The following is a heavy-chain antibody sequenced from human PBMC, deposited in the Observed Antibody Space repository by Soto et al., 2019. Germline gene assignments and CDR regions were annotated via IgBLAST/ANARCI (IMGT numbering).Heavy chain of an antibody. CDR1: GGSISSGGYY. CDR3: ARDGGDYPLH. J-gene: IGHJ4*02. CDR2: IYYSGST. Sequence: SETLSLTCTVSGGSISSGGYYWSWIRQHPGKGLEWIGYIYYSGSTYYNPSLKSRVTISVDTSKNQFSLKLSPVTAADTAVYYCARDGGDYPLHWGQGTLVTVSS. V-gene: IGHV4-31*03. D-gene: IGHD4-17*01.